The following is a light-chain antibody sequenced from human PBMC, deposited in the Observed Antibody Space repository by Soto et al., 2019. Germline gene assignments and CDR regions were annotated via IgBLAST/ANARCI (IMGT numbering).Light chain of an antibody. CDR2: ANT. CDR3: QSYDSSLSTYV. CDR1: SSNIGAGFD. V-gene: IGLV1-40*01. J-gene: IGLJ1*01. Sequence: QSVLTQPPSVSGAQGQRVTISCTGSSSNIGAGFDVHWYQQLPGTAPRLLIYANTHRPSGVPDRISGSKSGTSASLAITGLQAEDEADYYCQSYDSSLSTYVFGTGTKLTVL.